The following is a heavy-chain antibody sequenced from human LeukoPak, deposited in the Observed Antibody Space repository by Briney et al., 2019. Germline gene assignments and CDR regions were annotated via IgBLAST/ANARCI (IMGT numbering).Heavy chain of an antibody. J-gene: IGHJ5*02. CDR3: ARHAIYSGDYSFWFDP. D-gene: IGHD1-26*01. V-gene: IGHV4-59*08. CDR2: IYHTGSN. Sequence: SETLSLTCLVSSGSVSSYYWTWIRQPPGKGLEWIGYIYHTGSNNYSPSLKSRVTISVDTPKNQVSLRLSSVTAADTAVYYCARHAIYSGDYSFWFDPWGLGTLVTVSS. CDR1: SGSVSSYY.